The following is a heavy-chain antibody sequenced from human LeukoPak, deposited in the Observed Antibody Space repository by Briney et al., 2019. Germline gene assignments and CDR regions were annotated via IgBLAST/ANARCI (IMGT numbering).Heavy chain of an antibody. V-gene: IGHV4-34*01. D-gene: IGHD2-15*01. CDR2: INHSGST. J-gene: IGHJ4*02. CDR1: GGSFSGYY. Sequence: PSETLSLTCAVYGGSFSGYYWSWIRQPPGKGLEWIGEINHSGSTNYNPSLKSRVTISVDTSKNQFSLKLSSVTAADTAVYYCARAGRGSLDYWGQGTLVTVSS. CDR3: ARAGRGSLDY.